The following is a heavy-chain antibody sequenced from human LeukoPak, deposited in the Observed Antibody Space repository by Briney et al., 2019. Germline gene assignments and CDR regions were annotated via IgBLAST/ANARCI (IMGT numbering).Heavy chain of an antibody. CDR2: ISGSGGST. J-gene: IGHJ4*02. CDR3: AKDPYYYDTSGYNGDY. CDR1: GFTFSNYA. Sequence: GGSLRLSCAASGFTFSNYAMSWVRQAPGKGLEWVSSISGSGGSTYYADSVKGRFTISRDNSKNTLFLQMNSLRAEDTAVYYCAKDPYYYDTSGYNGDYWCQGTLVTVSS. D-gene: IGHD3-22*01. V-gene: IGHV3-23*01.